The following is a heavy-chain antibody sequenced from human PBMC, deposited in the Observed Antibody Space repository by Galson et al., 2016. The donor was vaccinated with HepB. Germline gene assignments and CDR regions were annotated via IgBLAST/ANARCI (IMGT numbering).Heavy chain of an antibody. D-gene: IGHD6-6*01. CDR3: ARPSSSSWAFDY. CDR2: ISSSSSYI. V-gene: IGHV3-21*01. J-gene: IGHJ4*02. Sequence: SLRLSCATSGLTFSSYSMNWVRQAPGKGLEWVSSISSSSSYIYYADSVKGRFTISRDNAKNSLYLQMNSLRDEDTAVYYWARPSSSSWAFDYWGQGTVVTVSS. CDR1: GLTFSSYS.